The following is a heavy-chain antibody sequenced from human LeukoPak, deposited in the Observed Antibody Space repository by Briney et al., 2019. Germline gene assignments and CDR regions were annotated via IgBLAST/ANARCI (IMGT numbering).Heavy chain of an antibody. V-gene: IGHV4-59*08. CDR1: GGSIRSYY. Sequence: SETLSLTCTVSGGSIRSYYWSWIRQPPGKGLEWIGYLNHSGSTNHNPYLKSRVIISVDTSKSQFSLKLSSVTAADTAVYYCARHAAVEGSSGWSPLWWFDPWGQGTLVTVSS. CDR2: LNHSGST. J-gene: IGHJ5*02. CDR3: ARHAAVEGSSGWSPLWWFDP. D-gene: IGHD6-19*01.